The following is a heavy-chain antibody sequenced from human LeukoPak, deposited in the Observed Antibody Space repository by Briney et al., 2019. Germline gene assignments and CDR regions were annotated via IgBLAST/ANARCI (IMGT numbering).Heavy chain of an antibody. Sequence: SETLFLTCTVSGGSISDYYWSWIRQPPGKGLEWIGYFYIGGTNYNPSLSSRVTMSVDTSKTQFSLNLRSVTAADTAVYCCARRMRDWYFDLWGRGTLVTVSS. CDR1: GGSISDYY. CDR3: ARRMRDWYFDL. J-gene: IGHJ2*01. CDR2: FYIGGT. V-gene: IGHV4-59*08.